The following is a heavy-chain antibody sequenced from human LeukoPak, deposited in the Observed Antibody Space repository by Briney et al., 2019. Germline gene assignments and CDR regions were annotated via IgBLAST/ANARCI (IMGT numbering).Heavy chain of an antibody. D-gene: IGHD2-2*01. CDR2: INPNSGGT. Sequence: GASVKVSCKASGYTFTGYYMHWVRQAPGQGLEWMGWINPNSGGTNYAQKFQGRVTMTRDTSISTAYMELSRLRSDDTAVYYCARDQLYCSSTSCYAGSNWFDPWGQGTLVTVSS. V-gene: IGHV1-2*02. CDR1: GYTFTGYY. J-gene: IGHJ5*02. CDR3: ARDQLYCSSTSCYAGSNWFDP.